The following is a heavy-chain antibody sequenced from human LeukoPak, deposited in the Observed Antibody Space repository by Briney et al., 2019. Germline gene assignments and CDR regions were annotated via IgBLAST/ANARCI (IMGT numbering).Heavy chain of an antibody. CDR2: ISGTSSYI. D-gene: IGHD1-14*01. CDR3: ARGVSGEP. J-gene: IGHJ5*02. V-gene: IGHV3-21*01. CDR1: GFTFSTYS. Sequence: GGSLRLSCAASGFTFSTYSMNWVRQAPGKGLEWVSSISGTSSYIYYADSVKGRFTISRDNAKNSLYLQMNGLRAEDTAVYYCARGVSGEPWGQGTLVTVSS.